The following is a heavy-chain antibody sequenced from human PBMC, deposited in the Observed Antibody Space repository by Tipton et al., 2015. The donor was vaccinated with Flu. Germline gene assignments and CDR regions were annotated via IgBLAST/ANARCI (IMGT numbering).Heavy chain of an antibody. CDR3: ARAPTTAVAYI. CDR2: FYSSDNT. J-gene: IGHJ4*02. D-gene: IGHD6-19*01. V-gene: IGHV4-4*07. CDR1: GGSISSYN. Sequence: TLSLTCTVSGGSISSYNWGWIRQPAGKALECIGRFYSSDNTNYNPSLKSRVTISVDTSKNQFSLTLSSVTAADTAVYYCARAPTTAVAYIWGQGTLVTVSS.